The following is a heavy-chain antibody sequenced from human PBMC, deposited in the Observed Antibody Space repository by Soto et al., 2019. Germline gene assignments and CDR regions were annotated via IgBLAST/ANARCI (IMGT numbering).Heavy chain of an antibody. CDR2: IYYSGST. CDR1: GGSISSGDYY. D-gene: IGHD3-3*01. CDR3: ARGGPIFGNWFDP. Sequence: PSETLSLTCTVSGGSISSGDYYWSWIRQPPGKGLEWIGYIYYSGSTHYNPSLKSRVTISVDTSKNQFSLKLSSVTAADTAVYYCARGGPIFGNWFDPWGQGTLVTVSS. V-gene: IGHV4-30-4*01. J-gene: IGHJ5*02.